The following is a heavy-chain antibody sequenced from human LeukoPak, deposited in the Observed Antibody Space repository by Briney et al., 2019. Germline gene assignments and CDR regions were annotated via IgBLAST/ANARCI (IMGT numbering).Heavy chain of an antibody. Sequence: GASVKVSCKASGYKFTGYYMHWVRQAPGQGLEWMRWINPNSGDSHHAQKFQGRVTMTRDTSISTAYMELSRLRSDDTAVYYCAREIGGILVFDYWGQGTLVTVSS. D-gene: IGHD5-18*01. CDR2: INPNSGDS. J-gene: IGHJ4*02. CDR1: GYKFTGYY. V-gene: IGHV1-2*02. CDR3: AREIGGILVFDY.